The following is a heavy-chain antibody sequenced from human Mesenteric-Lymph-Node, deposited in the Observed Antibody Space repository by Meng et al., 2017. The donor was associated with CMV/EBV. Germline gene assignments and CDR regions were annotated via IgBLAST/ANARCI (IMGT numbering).Heavy chain of an antibody. D-gene: IGHD4-11*01. Sequence: SGGTFSSYAISWVRQAPGQGLEWMGRIIPILGIANYAQKFQGRVTITADKSTSTAYMELSSLRSEDTAVYYCARPGWEHSNYGWFDPWGQGTLVTVSS. CDR1: GGTFSSYA. CDR3: ARPGWEHSNYGWFDP. V-gene: IGHV1-69*04. J-gene: IGHJ5*02. CDR2: IIPILGIA.